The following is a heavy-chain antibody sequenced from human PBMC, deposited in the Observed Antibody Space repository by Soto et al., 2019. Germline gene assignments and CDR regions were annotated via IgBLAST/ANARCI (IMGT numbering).Heavy chain of an antibody. J-gene: IGHJ4*02. CDR3: ARIRAGDYFDY. CDR1: GFSLSNARMG. D-gene: IGHD4-17*01. Sequence: QVTLKESGPVLVKPTETLTLTCTVSGFSLSNARMGVSWIRQPPGKALEWLAHIFSNDKKSYSTSLKSRLTISKDTSKSQVVLTMTNMDPVDTATYYCARIRAGDYFDYWGQGTLVTVSS. CDR2: IFSNDKK. V-gene: IGHV2-26*01.